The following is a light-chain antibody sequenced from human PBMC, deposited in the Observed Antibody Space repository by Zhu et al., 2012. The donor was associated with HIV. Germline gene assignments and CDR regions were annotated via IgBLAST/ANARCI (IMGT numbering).Light chain of an antibody. Sequence: EIVLTQSPGTLSLSPGERATLSCRASQTVSRNYLAWYQQKPGQPPRLLIYSASRRVTGIPARFSGSGSGTDFTLTISSLEPEDFALYYCQQRSNWPLTFGGGTKVEIK. CDR3: QQRSNWPLT. CDR2: SAS. J-gene: IGKJ4*01. CDR1: QTVSRNY. V-gene: IGKV3D-20*02.